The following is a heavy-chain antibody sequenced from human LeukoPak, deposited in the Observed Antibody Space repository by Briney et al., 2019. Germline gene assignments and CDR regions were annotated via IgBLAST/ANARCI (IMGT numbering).Heavy chain of an antibody. V-gene: IGHV3-48*01. CDR1: GITFSSNG. D-gene: IGHD3/OR15-3a*01. CDR2: ISTFSSTI. Sequence: GGSLRLSCAASGITFSSNGMVWVRQTPKKGLEWISYISTFSSTIKYADSVRGRFTISRDNANNSLYLQMDSLRADDTAVYYCAREVVGLDYWGQGILVTVSS. J-gene: IGHJ4*02. CDR3: AREVVGLDY.